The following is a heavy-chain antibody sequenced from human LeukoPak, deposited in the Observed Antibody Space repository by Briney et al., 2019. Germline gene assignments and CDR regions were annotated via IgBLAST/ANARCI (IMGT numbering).Heavy chain of an antibody. CDR3: ARDYGDYQNWAY. CDR1: GFTFIGYA. J-gene: IGHJ4*02. V-gene: IGHV3-23*01. D-gene: IGHD4-17*01. Sequence: GGSLRLSCAASGFTFIGYAMSWVRQAPGKGLEWVSTISGPGGSTYYTDSVQGRFTISRDNSKNTVLLQMNSLRAEDTAVYYCARDYGDYQNWAYWGQGTLVTVSS. CDR2: ISGPGGST.